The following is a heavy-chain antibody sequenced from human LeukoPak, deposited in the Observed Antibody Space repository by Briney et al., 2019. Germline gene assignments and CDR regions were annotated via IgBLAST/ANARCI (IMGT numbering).Heavy chain of an antibody. CDR1: GFTVSTYA. D-gene: IGHD2-2*01. Sequence: PGGSLRLSCAASGFTVSTYAMSWVRQAPGRGLEWVSYISTSGSTIYYADSVKGRFTISRDNAGNSLYLQMISLRAEDTAVYYCARRYCTSSSCYSDYWGQGTLVTVSS. V-gene: IGHV3-11*01. CDR3: ARRYCTSSSCYSDY. CDR2: ISTSGSTI. J-gene: IGHJ4*02.